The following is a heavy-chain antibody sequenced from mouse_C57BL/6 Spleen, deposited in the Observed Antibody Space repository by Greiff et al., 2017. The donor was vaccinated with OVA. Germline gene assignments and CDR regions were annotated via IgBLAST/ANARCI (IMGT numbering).Heavy chain of an antibody. CDR3: AGGSYYGSSWDY. Sequence: VQLQQSGPELVKPGASVKISCKASGYSFTSYYIHWVKQRPGKGLEWIGWIYPGSGNTKSNEKFKGKATLTADTYSSTAYMQLSSLTSEDSAVYYCAGGSYYGSSWDYWGQGTTLTVSS. CDR2: IYPGSGNT. D-gene: IGHD1-1*01. V-gene: IGHV1-66*01. CDR1: GYSFTSYY. J-gene: IGHJ2*01.